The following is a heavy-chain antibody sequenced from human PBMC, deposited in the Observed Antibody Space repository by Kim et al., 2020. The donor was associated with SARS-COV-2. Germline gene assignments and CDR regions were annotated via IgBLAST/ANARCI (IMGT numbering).Heavy chain of an antibody. D-gene: IGHD3-10*01. CDR2: IIPIFGTA. CDR1: GGTFSSYA. V-gene: IGHV1-69*13. Sequence: SVKVSCKASGGTFSSYAISWVRQAPGQGLEWMGGIIPIFGTANYAQKFQGRVTITADESTSTAYMELSSLRSEDTAVYYCARLFRDGSVSYFDYWGQGTLVTVSS. CDR3: ARLFRDGSVSYFDY. J-gene: IGHJ4*02.